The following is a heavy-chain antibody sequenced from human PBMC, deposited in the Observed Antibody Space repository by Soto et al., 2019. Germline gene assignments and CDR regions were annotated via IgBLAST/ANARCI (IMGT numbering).Heavy chain of an antibody. Sequence: ALVKVSCKASGYTFTGYNIHWVRQAPGQGLEWMGWINPNTGDTFYAQNFQGRVIMTRDTSISTAYMELSSLKSDDTAVFYCAKVPSAGPGWYGPHYFDIGDYFRDCWGQGTLVTVSS. CDR1: GYTFTGYN. CDR2: INPNTGDT. J-gene: IGHJ4*02. D-gene: IGHD3-22*01. V-gene: IGHV1-2*02. CDR3: AKVPSAGPGWYGPHYFDIGDYFRDC.